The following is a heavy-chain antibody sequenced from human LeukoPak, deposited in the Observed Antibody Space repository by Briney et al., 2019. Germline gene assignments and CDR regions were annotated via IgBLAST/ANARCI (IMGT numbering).Heavy chain of an antibody. D-gene: IGHD3-9*01. J-gene: IGHJ4*02. CDR3: ARSGILTGYYPS. Sequence: SETLSLTCTVSGVSIISSSYYWGWIRQPPGKGLEWIGSIYYSGGTYYNPSLKSRVTISVDTSKNQFSLKLSSVTAADTALYYCARSGILTGYYPSWGQGTLVTVSS. CDR1: GVSIISSSYY. CDR2: IYYSGGT. V-gene: IGHV4-39*01.